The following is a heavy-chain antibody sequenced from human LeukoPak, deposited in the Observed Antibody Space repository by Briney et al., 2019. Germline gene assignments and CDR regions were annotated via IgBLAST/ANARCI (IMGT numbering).Heavy chain of an antibody. CDR1: GGSFSSGDYY. J-gene: IGHJ3*02. CDR3: ARVRRLYDYVWGSYFGDAFDI. Sequence: NPSQTLSLTCTVSGGSFSSGDYYWSWIRQPPGKGLEWIGYIYYSGSTYYNPSLKSRVTISVDTSKNQFSLKLSSVTAADTAVYYCARVRRLYDYVWGSYFGDAFDIWGQGTMVTVSS. V-gene: IGHV4-30-4*01. CDR2: IYYSGST. D-gene: IGHD3-16*01.